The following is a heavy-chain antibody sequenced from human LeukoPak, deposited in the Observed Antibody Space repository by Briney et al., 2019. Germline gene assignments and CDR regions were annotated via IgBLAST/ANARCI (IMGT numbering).Heavy chain of an antibody. CDR2: INPNSGGT. D-gene: IGHD3-10*01. CDR1: GCTFTGYY. Sequence: GASVKVSCKASGCTFTGYYVHWVRQAPGQGLEWMGWINPNSGGTNYAQKFQGRVTMTRDTSISTAYMELSRLRSDDTAVYYCARSLSGRPFDYWGQGTLVTVSS. V-gene: IGHV1-2*02. J-gene: IGHJ4*02. CDR3: ARSLSGRPFDY.